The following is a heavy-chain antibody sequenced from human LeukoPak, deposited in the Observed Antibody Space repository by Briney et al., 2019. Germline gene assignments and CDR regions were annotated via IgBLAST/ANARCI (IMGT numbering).Heavy chain of an antibody. CDR1: GFTFSSYG. D-gene: IGHD3-22*01. V-gene: IGHV3-33*01. CDR2: IWYDGSNK. CDR3: ARDRLVSSRYYWHAFDI. Sequence: GGSLRLSCAASGFTFSSYGMHWVRQAPGKGVEWVAVIWYDGSNKYYADSVKGRFTIPRDNSKNTLYLQMNSLRAEDTAVYYCARDRLVSSRYYWHAFDIWGQGTMVTVSS. J-gene: IGHJ3*02.